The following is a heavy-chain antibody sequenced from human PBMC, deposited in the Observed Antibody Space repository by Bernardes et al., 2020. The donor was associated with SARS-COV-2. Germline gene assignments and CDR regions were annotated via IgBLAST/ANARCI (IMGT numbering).Heavy chain of an antibody. D-gene: IGHD6-13*01. CDR3: ARIPGYIAAAATGAVDI. J-gene: IGHJ3*02. V-gene: IGHV2-70*01. Sequence: SGPTLVKPTQTLTLTCPFSGFSLSPSGMCVSWIRQPPGKALEWLAPIDWDDDKYYSTSLKTRLTISKDTSKTQVVLTMTNMDPVDTATYYCARIPGYIAAAATGAVDIWGQGTMVTVSS. CDR2: IDWDDDK. CDR1: GFSLSPSGMC.